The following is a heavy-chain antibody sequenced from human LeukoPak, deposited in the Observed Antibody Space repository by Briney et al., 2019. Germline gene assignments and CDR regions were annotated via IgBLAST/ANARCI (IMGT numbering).Heavy chain of an antibody. Sequence: PGGSLRLSCAASGFTVSSNYMSWVRQAPGKGLEWVSVIYSGGSTYYADSVKGRFTISRDNSKNTVYLQMNSLRADDTAVYYCARNLATIRHYFDYWGQGTLVTVSS. V-gene: IGHV3-53*05. D-gene: IGHD5-24*01. J-gene: IGHJ4*02. CDR3: ARNLATIRHYFDY. CDR1: GFTVSSNY. CDR2: IYSGGST.